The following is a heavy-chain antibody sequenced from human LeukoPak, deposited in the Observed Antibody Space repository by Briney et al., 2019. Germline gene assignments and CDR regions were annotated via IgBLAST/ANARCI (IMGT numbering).Heavy chain of an antibody. V-gene: IGHV4-38-2*01. CDR1: GYSFTSGHY. Sequence: SETLSLTCSVSGYSFTSGHYWGWIRQPPGKGLEWIANIYHTGSAHYNPSLKSRVTISVDTSKNQFSLKLSSVTAADTAVYYCARYCTSTTCILRGFDYWGQGTLVTVS. CDR3: ARYCTSTTCILRGFDY. D-gene: IGHD2-2*01. CDR2: IYHTGSA. J-gene: IGHJ4*02.